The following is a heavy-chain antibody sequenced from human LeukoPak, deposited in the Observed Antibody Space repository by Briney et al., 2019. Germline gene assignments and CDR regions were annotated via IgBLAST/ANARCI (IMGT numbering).Heavy chain of an antibody. D-gene: IGHD3-10*01. V-gene: IGHV1-18*01. J-gene: IGHJ6*02. Sequence: ASVKVSCKASGYTFTSYGIGWVRQAPGQGLEWMGWISAYNGNTNYAQKLQGRVTMTTDTSTSTAYMELRSLRSDDTAVYYCARVPGSPPYYYYYYGMDVWGQGTTVTVSS. CDR1: GYTFTSYG. CDR3: ARVPGSPPYYYYYYGMDV. CDR2: ISAYNGNT.